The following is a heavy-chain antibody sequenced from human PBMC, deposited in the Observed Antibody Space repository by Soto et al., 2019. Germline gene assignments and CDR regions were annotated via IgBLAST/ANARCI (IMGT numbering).Heavy chain of an antibody. V-gene: IGHV3-64*01. J-gene: IGHJ1*01. CDR1: GFIFSTYA. CDR2: ISSNGRCT. Sequence: EVKLVESGGGLVQPGGSLRLSCATSGFIFSTYAMHWVRQAPGKGLEYVSAISSNGRCTYYANSVKGRFTISRDNSRNSLYLQMGSLRAEDMAVYYCARDRCTNGVCYAPSDDWGQGTLVTVSS. CDR3: ARDRCTNGVCYAPSDD. D-gene: IGHD2-8*01.